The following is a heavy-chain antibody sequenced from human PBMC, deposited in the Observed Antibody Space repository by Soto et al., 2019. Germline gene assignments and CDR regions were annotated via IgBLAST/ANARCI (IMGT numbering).Heavy chain of an antibody. CDR3: ARAQYSVYDFKLAFHI. J-gene: IGHJ3*02. CDR2: IHAGNGYT. CDR1: GYTFDNYA. Sequence: QVQLVQSGAQVKKPGASVKVSCKASGYTFDNYALHWVRQAPGRRLEWMGWIHAGNGYTKYSQSFQGRVTITRDTPTSTVRMDLSSLRSEDTAVYYCARAQYSVYDFKLAFHIRGQGTMVTVSS. V-gene: IGHV1-3*01. D-gene: IGHD5-12*01.